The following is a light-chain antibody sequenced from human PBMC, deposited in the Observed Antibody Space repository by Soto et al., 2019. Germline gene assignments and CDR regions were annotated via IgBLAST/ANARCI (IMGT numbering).Light chain of an antibody. Sequence: QSVLTQPPSVSGAPGQRVTISCTGSSSNIGAGYDVQWYQQLPGAAPRLLIFGNTNRPSGVPDRFSGSRSGTSASLAISGLQAEDEVDYYCQSYGISLSVSVVFGGGTKVTVL. V-gene: IGLV1-40*01. J-gene: IGLJ2*01. CDR3: QSYGISLSVSVV. CDR2: GNT. CDR1: SSNIGAGYD.